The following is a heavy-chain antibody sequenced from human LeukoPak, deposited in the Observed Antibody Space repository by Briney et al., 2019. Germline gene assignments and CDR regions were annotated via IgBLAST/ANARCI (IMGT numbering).Heavy chain of an antibody. Sequence: ASVKVSCKASGYAFTSYGISWVRQAPGQGLEWMGWISAYNGNTNYAQKLQGRVTMTTDTSTRKAYMELRSLRSDDTALYYCTRGSTGYLDYWGQGTLVTVSS. V-gene: IGHV1-18*01. CDR2: ISAYNGNT. CDR3: TRGSTGYLDY. J-gene: IGHJ4*02. CDR1: GYAFTSYG. D-gene: IGHD3-9*01.